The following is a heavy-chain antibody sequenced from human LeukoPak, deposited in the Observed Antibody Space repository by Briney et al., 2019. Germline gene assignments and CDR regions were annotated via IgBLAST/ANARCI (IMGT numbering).Heavy chain of an antibody. CDR1: GGSFSGYY. CDR2: INHSGST. D-gene: IGHD6-6*01. V-gene: IGHV4-34*01. CDR3: ARGRLAARPFDY. Sequence: NPSETLSLICAVYGGSFSGYYWSWIRQPPGKGLEWIGEINHSGSTNYNPSLKSRVTISVDTSKNQFSLKLSSVTAADTAVYYCARGRLAARPFDYWGQGTLVTVSS. J-gene: IGHJ4*02.